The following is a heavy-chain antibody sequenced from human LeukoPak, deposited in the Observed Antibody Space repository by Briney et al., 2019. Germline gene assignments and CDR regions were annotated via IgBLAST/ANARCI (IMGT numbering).Heavy chain of an antibody. D-gene: IGHD3-9*01. CDR1: GFTFNSYW. Sequence: GGSLRLSCAASGFTFNSYWMSWVRQAPGEGLEWVANIKQDVNEKYYVDYVKGRFTISRDNAKNSLYLQMNSLRAEDTAVYYCARESRGYDILTGKYHRGYYSYYMDVWGKGTTVTVSS. CDR3: ARESRGYDILTGKYHRGYYSYYMDV. V-gene: IGHV3-7*01. J-gene: IGHJ6*03. CDR2: IKQDVNEK.